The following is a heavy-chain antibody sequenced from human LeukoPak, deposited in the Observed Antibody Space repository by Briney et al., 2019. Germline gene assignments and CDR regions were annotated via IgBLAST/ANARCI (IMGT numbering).Heavy chain of an antibody. CDR2: ISAYNGNT. D-gene: IGHD2-2*01. J-gene: IGHJ6*02. Sequence: ASVKVSCKASGYTFTSHGISWVRQAPGQGLEWMGWISAYNGNTNYAQKLQGRVTMTTDTSTSTAYMELRSLRPDDTAVYCCARDRPYIVVVPAAKDYYYGMDVWGQGTTVTVSS. CDR1: GYTFTSHG. CDR3: ARDRPYIVVVPAAKDYYYGMDV. V-gene: IGHV1-18*01.